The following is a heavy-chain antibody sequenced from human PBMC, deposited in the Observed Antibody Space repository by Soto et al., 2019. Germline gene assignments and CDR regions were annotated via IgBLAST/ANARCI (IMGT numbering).Heavy chain of an antibody. CDR2: IIPIFGTA. CDR3: ASDPGKTGTTPSGY. V-gene: IGHV1-69*12. D-gene: IGHD1-7*01. Sequence: QVQLVQSGAEVKKPGSSVKVSCKASGGTFSSYAISWVRQAPGQGLEWMGGIIPIFGTANYAQKFQGRVTITEDQSTSTAYMGPSSLRSEDTAVYYCASDPGKTGTTPSGYWGQGTLVTVSS. J-gene: IGHJ4*02. CDR1: GGTFSSYA.